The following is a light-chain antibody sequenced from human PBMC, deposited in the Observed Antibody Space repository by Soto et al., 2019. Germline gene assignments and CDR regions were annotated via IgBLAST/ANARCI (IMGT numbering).Light chain of an antibody. CDR2: SNN. CDR3: VAWDDSLNGYVV. V-gene: IGLV1-44*01. Sequence: QSVLTQPPSASGTPRQRVTISFFGSSPKIGSNTVNWYQQLPGTAPKLVIYSNNQRPSGVPDRFSGSKSGTSASLAISGLQSEDEADYYCVAWDDSLNGYVVFGGGTKVTVL. J-gene: IGLJ2*01. CDR1: SPKIGSNT.